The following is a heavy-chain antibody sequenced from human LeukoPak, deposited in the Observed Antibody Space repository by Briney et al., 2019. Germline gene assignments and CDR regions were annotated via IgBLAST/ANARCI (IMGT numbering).Heavy chain of an antibody. D-gene: IGHD6-19*01. V-gene: IGHV4-34*01. CDR2: INHSGST. CDR3: AREAVAGFFDY. Sequence: SETLSLTCAVHGGSFSGYYWSWIRQPPGKGLEWMGEINHSGSTNYNPSLKSRVTMSVDTSKNQFSLKLSSVTAADTAVYYCAREAVAGFFDYWGQGTLVTVSS. J-gene: IGHJ4*02. CDR1: GGSFSGYY.